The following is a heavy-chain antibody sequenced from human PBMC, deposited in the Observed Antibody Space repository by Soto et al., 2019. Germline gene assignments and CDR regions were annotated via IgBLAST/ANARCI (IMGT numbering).Heavy chain of an antibody. Sequence: PGGSLRLSCAASGFTFRNYAMIWVRQAPGKGLEWVSGISDSGAVIFYADPVRGRFTISRDNSENTLYLQMNRLRGDDTALYYCAKCGHFDMLTGQGGFYPWGQGTLVAVSS. D-gene: IGHD3-9*01. CDR3: AKCGHFDMLTGQGGFYP. CDR1: GFTFRNYA. CDR2: ISDSGAVI. J-gene: IGHJ5*02. V-gene: IGHV3-23*01.